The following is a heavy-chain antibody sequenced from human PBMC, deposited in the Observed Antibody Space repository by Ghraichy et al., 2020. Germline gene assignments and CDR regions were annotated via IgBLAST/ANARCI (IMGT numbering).Heavy chain of an antibody. CDR1: GFTFSSYS. D-gene: IGHD6-13*01. Sequence: GGSLRLSCAASGFTFSSYSMNWVRQAPGKGLEWVSSISSSSNYIYYADSVKGRFTISRDNAKNSLFLQMNSLRAEDTAVYYCARADGTVAGYYYYYGMDVWGQGTTVTVSS. J-gene: IGHJ6*02. CDR3: ARADGTVAGYYYYYGMDV. CDR2: ISSSSNYI. V-gene: IGHV3-21*01.